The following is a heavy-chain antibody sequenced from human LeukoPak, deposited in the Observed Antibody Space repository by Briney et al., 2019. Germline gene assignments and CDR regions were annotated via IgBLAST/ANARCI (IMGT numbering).Heavy chain of an antibody. J-gene: IGHJ5*02. Sequence: GGSLRLSCAASGITFSRYGMHWVRQAPGKGLEWVAFIRYDGSNEYYADSVKGRFTISRDNAKNSLYLQMNSLRAEDTAVYYCASEGPWGQGTLVTVSS. CDR2: IRYDGSNE. CDR1: GITFSRYG. V-gene: IGHV3-30*02. CDR3: ASEGP.